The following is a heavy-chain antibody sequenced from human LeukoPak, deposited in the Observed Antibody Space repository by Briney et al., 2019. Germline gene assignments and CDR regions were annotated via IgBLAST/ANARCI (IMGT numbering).Heavy chain of an antibody. V-gene: IGHV4-34*01. J-gene: IGHJ3*02. CDR2: INHSGST. Sequence: PSETLSLTCAVYGGSFSGYYWSWIRQPPGKGLEWIGEINHSGSTNYNPSLKSRVTISVDTSKNQFSLKLSSVTAADTAVYYCARGRYRHYYGSGSPPNAAFDIWGQGTMVTVSS. D-gene: IGHD3-10*01. CDR1: GGSFSGYY. CDR3: ARGRYRHYYGSGSPPNAAFDI.